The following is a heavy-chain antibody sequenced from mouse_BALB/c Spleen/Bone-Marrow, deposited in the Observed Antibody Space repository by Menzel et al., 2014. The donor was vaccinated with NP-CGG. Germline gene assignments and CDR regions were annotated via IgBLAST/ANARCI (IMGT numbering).Heavy chain of an antibody. CDR3: TRRGLYYGYAMDY. CDR2: IHYSGST. V-gene: IGHV3-1*02. D-gene: IGHD1-1*02. J-gene: IGHJ4*01. Sequence: VQLKESGPDLVKPSQSLSLTCTVTGYSITSGYSWHWIRQVPGNKLEWMGYIHYSGSTNYNPSLKSRISITRDTSKNQFFLQLNSVTTEDTATYYCTRRGLYYGYAMDYWGQGTSVTVSS. CDR1: GYSITSGYS.